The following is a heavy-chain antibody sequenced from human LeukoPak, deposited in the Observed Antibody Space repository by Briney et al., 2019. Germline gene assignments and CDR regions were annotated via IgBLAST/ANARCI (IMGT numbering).Heavy chain of an antibody. V-gene: IGHV3-66*01. Sequence: PGGSLRLSCAASGFAVSSNYMGWVRQAPGKGLQWVSVISRGGTPYYADSVKDRFIISRDISKNTLFLQVTSVSAEDKAVYYCARLSHDYGENSYFDYWGQGTLVTVSS. D-gene: IGHD4-17*01. CDR2: ISRGGTP. CDR3: ARLSHDYGENSYFDY. J-gene: IGHJ4*02. CDR1: GFAVSSNY.